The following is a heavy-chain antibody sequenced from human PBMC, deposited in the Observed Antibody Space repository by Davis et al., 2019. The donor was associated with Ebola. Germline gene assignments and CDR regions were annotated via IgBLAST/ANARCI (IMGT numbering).Heavy chain of an antibody. CDR1: VYTFTSYA. D-gene: IGHD6-19*01. CDR3: ARDHSSGWYSYGMDV. CDR2: INAGNGNT. Sequence: ASVKVSCKASVYTFTSYAMHLVRQAPGQRLEWMGWINAGNGNTKYSQKFQGRVTITRDTSASTAYMELSSLRSEDTAVYYCARDHSSGWYSYGMDVWGQGTTVTVSS. J-gene: IGHJ6*02. V-gene: IGHV1-3*01.